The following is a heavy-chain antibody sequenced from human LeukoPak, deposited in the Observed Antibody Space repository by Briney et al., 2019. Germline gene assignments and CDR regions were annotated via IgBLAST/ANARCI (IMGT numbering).Heavy chain of an antibody. V-gene: IGHV4-61*05. J-gene: IGHJ4*02. CDR3: ARGLGMVDY. CDR1: GDSISRSSYY. CDR2: IFYSGST. Sequence: SETLSLTCTVSGDSISRSSYYWGWIRQPPGKGLEWIGYIFYSGSTNYNPSLMSRVTISVDTSKNQFSLKLSSVTAADTAVYYCARGLGMVDYWGQGTLVTVSS. D-gene: IGHD3-10*01.